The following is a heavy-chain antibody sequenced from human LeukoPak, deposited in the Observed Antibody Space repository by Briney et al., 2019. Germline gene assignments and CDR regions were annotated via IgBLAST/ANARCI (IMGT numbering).Heavy chain of an antibody. Sequence: TTGGSLRLSCAASGFTFSSYSMNWVRQAPGKGLEWVSSISTSSSCIYYADSVKGRFTISRDNAKNSLSLQMNSLRAEDTAVYYCASHSVGVLPIATFDYWGQGTLVTVSS. CDR1: GFTFSSYS. CDR2: ISTSSSCI. D-gene: IGHD2-21*01. V-gene: IGHV3-21*01. J-gene: IGHJ4*02. CDR3: ASHSVGVLPIATFDY.